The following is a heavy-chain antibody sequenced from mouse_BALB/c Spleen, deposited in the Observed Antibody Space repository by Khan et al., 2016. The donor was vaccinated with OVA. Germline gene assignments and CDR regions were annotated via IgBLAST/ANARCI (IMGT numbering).Heavy chain of an antibody. D-gene: IGHD2-4*01. J-gene: IGHJ1*01. Sequence: EVELVESGGGLVQPGGSRKLSCAAPGFTFSSFGMHWVRQAPEKGLEWVAYISSGSATIYYADTVKGRFTISRDNPKNTLFLQMTSLRSEDTAIXFWARSLITTWYFDVWGAGTTVTVSS. CDR1: GFTFSSFG. CDR3: ARSLITTWYFDV. CDR2: ISSGSATI. V-gene: IGHV5-17*02.